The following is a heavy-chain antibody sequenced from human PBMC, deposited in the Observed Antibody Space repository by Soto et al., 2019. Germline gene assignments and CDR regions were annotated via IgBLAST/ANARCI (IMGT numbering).Heavy chain of an antibody. Sequence: PSETLSLTCAVYGGFLSESYWTWIRQPPGKGLEWIGEINHVGGTNYNPSLKSRVPMSVDTSQNQFSLRLISVTAADTAMYFCVRIRYQLPSSVLWLDPWGQGTPVTVSS. J-gene: IGHJ5*02. CDR2: INHVGGT. CDR1: GGFLSESY. D-gene: IGHD3-16*01. CDR3: VRIRYQLPSSVLWLDP. V-gene: IGHV4-34*01.